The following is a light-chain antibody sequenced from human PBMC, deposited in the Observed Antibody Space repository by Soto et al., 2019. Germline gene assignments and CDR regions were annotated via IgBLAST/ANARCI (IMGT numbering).Light chain of an antibody. J-gene: IGKJ5*01. CDR1: QSLRGW. Sequence: DIQMTQSPSSLSTSVGDRVTITCRASQSLRGWLAWYQQRPGKXPXXLIYDASTLASGVPSRFNGSGSGTEFTLTISSLQPDDFATYYCQQYITYSTFGQGTRLEIK. V-gene: IGKV1-5*01. CDR2: DAS. CDR3: QQYITYST.